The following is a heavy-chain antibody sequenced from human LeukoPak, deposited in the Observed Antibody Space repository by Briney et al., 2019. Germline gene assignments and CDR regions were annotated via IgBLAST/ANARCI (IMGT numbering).Heavy chain of an antibody. CDR1: GFTSSSYV. D-gene: IGHD5-18*01. CDR3: AKDWRRGYSYGFDY. V-gene: IGHV3-23*01. CDR2: ISGSGGST. Sequence: GGSLRLSCAASGFTSSSYVMSWVRQAPGKGLEWVSAISGSGGSTYSAVYVKGRFTISRDNSKNTLYLQMNSLRAEDTAVYYCAKDWRRGYSYGFDYWGQGTLVTVSS. J-gene: IGHJ4*02.